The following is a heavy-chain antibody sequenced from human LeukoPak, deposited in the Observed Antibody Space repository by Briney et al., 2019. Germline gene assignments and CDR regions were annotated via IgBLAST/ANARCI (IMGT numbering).Heavy chain of an antibody. D-gene: IGHD3-22*01. Sequence: GSLRLSCAASGFTFSSYSMNWVRQAPGKGLEWVSSISSSSSYIYCADSVKGRFTISRDNAKNSLYLQMNSLRAEDTAVYYCARVRHYDSSGYYSYYYYGMDVWGQGTTVTVSS. J-gene: IGHJ6*02. CDR2: ISSSSSYI. V-gene: IGHV3-21*01. CDR3: ARVRHYDSSGYYSYYYYGMDV. CDR1: GFTFSSYS.